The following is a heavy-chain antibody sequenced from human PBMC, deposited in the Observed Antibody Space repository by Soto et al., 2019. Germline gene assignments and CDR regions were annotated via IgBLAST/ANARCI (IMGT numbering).Heavy chain of an antibody. D-gene: IGHD2-2*01. CDR2: IIPIFGTA. CDR3: ARPYCSSTSCYGFNLFDS. V-gene: IGHV1-69*13. J-gene: IGHJ5*01. CDR1: GGTFSSYA. Sequence: SVKVSCKASGGTFSSYAISWVRQAPGQGLEWMGGIIPIFGTANYAQKFQGRATITADESTSTAYMELSSLRSEDTAVYYCARPYCSSTSCYGFNLFDSRGQGSPVIVSS.